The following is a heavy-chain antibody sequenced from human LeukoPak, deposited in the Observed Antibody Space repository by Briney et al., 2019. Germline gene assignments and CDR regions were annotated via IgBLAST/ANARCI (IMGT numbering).Heavy chain of an antibody. CDR3: ARVPNPKGVSGFDP. J-gene: IGHJ5*02. CDR1: GGSISGYY. CDR2: IYYSGST. Sequence: PSETLSLTCTVSGGSISGYYWSWIRQPPGKGLEWIGYIYYSGSTNYNPSLKSRVTISVDTSKNQFSLKLSSVTAADTAMYYCARVPNPKGVSGFDPWGEGTPVTVSS. V-gene: IGHV4-59*01. D-gene: IGHD2-2*01.